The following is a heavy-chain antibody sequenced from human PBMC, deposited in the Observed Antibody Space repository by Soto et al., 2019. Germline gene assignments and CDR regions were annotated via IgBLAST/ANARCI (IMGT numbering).Heavy chain of an antibody. V-gene: IGHV3-33*06. D-gene: IGHD3-16*01. CDR3: AKAFCRGGTCYFDY. J-gene: IGHJ4*02. Sequence: QVQLVESGGGVVQPGRSLRLSCAASGFTFSNYYMHWVRQAPGRGLEWLAVMGYDGSSSYSGDSVKDRFTISRDDSKSALYLEMNRLRVEDTAMYNCAKAFCRGGTCYFDYWGQGTLVTVSS. CDR1: GFTFSNYY. CDR2: MGYDGSSS.